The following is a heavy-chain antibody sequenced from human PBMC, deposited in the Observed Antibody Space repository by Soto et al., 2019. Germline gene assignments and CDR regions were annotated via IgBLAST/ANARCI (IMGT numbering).Heavy chain of an antibody. J-gene: IGHJ5*02. CDR2: ISLYSDGT. CDR1: GYTFSNYG. D-gene: IGHD2-2*01. Sequence: QVQLVQSGGEVKRPGASVKVSCKTSGYTFSNYGITWVRQAPGQPLEWLGWISLYSDGTNYAQKFQGRVSMTTDTSTTIDYMELRSLRSDDTAVYYCARVVPGAEAWFGPWGQGTLVTVSS. V-gene: IGHV1-18*01. CDR3: ARVVPGAEAWFGP.